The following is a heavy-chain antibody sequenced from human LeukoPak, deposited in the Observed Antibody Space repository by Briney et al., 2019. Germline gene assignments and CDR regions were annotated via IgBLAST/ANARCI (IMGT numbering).Heavy chain of an antibody. D-gene: IGHD2-21*01. V-gene: IGHV1-46*01. CDR2: INPTTGST. Sequence: ASVKVSCKASGYTFTHFYLHWVRQAPGQGLKWMGIINPTTGSTTYAQKLQGRVTMTRDMSTSTVYMELSSLRSEDTAVYFCARDLNTQSIGMRAFDIWGQGTMVTASS. J-gene: IGHJ3*02. CDR3: ARDLNTQSIGMRAFDI. CDR1: GYTFTHFY.